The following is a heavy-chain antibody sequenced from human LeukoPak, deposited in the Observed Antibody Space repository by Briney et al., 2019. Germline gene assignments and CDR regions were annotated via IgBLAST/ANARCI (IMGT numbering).Heavy chain of an antibody. V-gene: IGHV3-23*01. D-gene: IGHD4-17*01. CDR1: GFTFSSYA. Sequence: GGSLRLSCAASGFTFSSYAMSWVRQAPGKGLEWVSAISGSGGSTYYADSVKGRFTISRDNSKSTLYLQMNSLRAEDTAVYYCAKRVGYGDYNDYWGQGTLVTVSS. CDR2: ISGSGGST. J-gene: IGHJ4*02. CDR3: AKRVGYGDYNDY.